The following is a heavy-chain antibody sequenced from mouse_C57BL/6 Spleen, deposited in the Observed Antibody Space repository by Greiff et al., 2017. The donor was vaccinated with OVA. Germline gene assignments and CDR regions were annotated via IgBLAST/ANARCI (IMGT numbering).Heavy chain of an antibody. CDR3: TTSGVLLV. CDR2: IDPENGDT. J-gene: IGHJ1*03. V-gene: IGHV14-4*01. D-gene: IGHD2-14*01. Sequence: VQLQQSGAELVRPGASVKLSCTASGFNIKDDYMHWVKQRPEQGLEWIGWIDPENGDTEYASKFQGKATITADTYSNTAYLQLSSLTSEDTAVYYCTTSGVLLVWGTGTTVTVSS. CDR1: GFNIKDDY.